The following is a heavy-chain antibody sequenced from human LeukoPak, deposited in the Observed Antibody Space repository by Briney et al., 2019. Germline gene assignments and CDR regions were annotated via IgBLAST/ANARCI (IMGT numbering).Heavy chain of an antibody. CDR3: AKGNPFYDY. V-gene: IGHV4-39*07. J-gene: IGHJ4*02. D-gene: IGHD5/OR15-5a*01. CDR2: IYTTGST. CDR1: GGSISSNNYY. Sequence: PSETLSLTCSVSGGSISSNNYYWGWIRRPPGKGLEWIGNIYTTGSTYYSPSLKSRVIISLDTSKNHFSLTLTSVTAADTAVYYCAKGNPFYDYWGQGTLVTVSS.